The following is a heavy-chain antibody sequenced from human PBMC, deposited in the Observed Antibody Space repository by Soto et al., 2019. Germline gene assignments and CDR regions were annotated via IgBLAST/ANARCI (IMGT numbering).Heavy chain of an antibody. D-gene: IGHD6-6*01. J-gene: IGHJ5*02. CDR1: GGTITSGRSS. Sequence: QLQLQESGSGLVKPSQTLSLTCSVSGGTITSGRSSWNWIRQSPGKGLEWIAYIYHSGSTYCNPSLKSRVNISVDRSENQFSLKLTSVTAADTAVYYCVRESVASGPNYFDTWGPGTLVTVSS. CDR2: IYHSGST. V-gene: IGHV4-30-2*06. CDR3: VRESVASGPNYFDT.